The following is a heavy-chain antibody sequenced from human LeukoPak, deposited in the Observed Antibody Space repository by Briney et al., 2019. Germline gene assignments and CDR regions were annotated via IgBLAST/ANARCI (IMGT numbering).Heavy chain of an antibody. CDR3: ASGFSGYDP. CDR1: GGSISNYY. V-gene: IGHV4-4*07. CDR2: IYSSGTT. D-gene: IGHD5-12*01. J-gene: IGHJ5*02. Sequence: SGTLSLTCTVSGGSISNYYWSWIRQPAGKGLEWIGRIYSSGTTIYNPSLKSRVTMSVDTSKNQFSLKLSSVTAADTAVYFCASGFSGYDPWGQGTLVTVSS.